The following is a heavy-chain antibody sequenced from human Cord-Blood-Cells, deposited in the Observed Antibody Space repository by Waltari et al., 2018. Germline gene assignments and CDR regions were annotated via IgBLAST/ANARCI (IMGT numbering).Heavy chain of an antibody. CDR2: MNPNSGGQ. CDR3: ATAHWGFGFNVAFDI. J-gene: IGHJ3*02. Sequence: QVQLVQSGAEVKKPGASVKVSCKASGYTFTGYYMHWVRQAPGQGLEWREWMNPNSGGQNDAQKFRGRGPRTRNTSISTAYRELSRLRSDDTAVYYCATAHWGFGFNVAFDIWGQGTMVTVPS. CDR1: GYTFTGYY. V-gene: IGHV1-2*02. D-gene: IGHD3-16*01.